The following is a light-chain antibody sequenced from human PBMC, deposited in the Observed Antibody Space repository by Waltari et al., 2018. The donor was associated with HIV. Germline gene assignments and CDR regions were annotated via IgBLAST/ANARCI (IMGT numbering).Light chain of an antibody. CDR3: QQFYSTPMYT. V-gene: IGKV4-1*01. CDR2: WAS. J-gene: IGKJ2*01. Sequence: DIVMTQSPDSLAVSLGERATINCKSSQTVLYSSNNKNYLSWYQQKPGQPPKLLIYWASTRESGVPDRFIGSGSVTDFTLTISSLQAEDAAIYYCQQFYSTPMYTFGQGTKLEIK. CDR1: QTVLYSSNNKNY.